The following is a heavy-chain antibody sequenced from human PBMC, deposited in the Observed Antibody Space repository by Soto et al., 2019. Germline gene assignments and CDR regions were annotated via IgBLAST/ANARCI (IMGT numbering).Heavy chain of an antibody. Sequence: GFLRISCAASGLRFSSYGMSWVRQAPGKGLEWVSGISGSGEGTYYADSVKGRFTISRGNSKDTVYLQMNRLRAEDTAVYYCAKDRNSRKRLTMVREVINGIDYWGQGTLVTVSS. J-gene: IGHJ4*02. CDR3: AKDRNSRKRLTMVREVINGIDY. V-gene: IGHV3-23*01. CDR1: GLRFSSYG. CDR2: ISGSGEGT. D-gene: IGHD3-10*01.